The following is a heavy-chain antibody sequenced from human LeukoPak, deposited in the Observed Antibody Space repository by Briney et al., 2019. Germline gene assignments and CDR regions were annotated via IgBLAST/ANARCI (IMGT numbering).Heavy chain of an antibody. V-gene: IGHV3-7*04. CDR3: ARDKITGASSFDH. D-gene: IGHD1-14*01. CDR1: EFTFSTYW. CDR2: IRQDGGEI. Sequence: GGSLRLSCAASEFTFSTYWMSWVRQAPGKGPEWVANIRQDGGEIYYVDSVKGRFTISRDNAESSLYLQMNSLRAEDTAVYYCARDKITGASSFDHWGQGTLVTVSS. J-gene: IGHJ4*02.